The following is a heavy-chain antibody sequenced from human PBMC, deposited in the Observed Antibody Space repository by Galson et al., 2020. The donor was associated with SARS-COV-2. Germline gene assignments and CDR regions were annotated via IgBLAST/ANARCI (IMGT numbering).Heavy chain of an antibody. J-gene: IGHJ4*02. CDR3: ARRLESNKWQRYFDY. Sequence: KIGESLKISCKGFGYSFTTYWIGWVRQMPGKGLEWMGIIYPHDSDTIYSPSFQGQVTISADKSINTAYLQWSSLKASDTAMYYCARRLESNKWQRYFDYWGQGTLVTVSS. V-gene: IGHV5-51*01. CDR2: IYPHDSDT. D-gene: IGHD1-1*01. CDR1: GYSFTTYW.